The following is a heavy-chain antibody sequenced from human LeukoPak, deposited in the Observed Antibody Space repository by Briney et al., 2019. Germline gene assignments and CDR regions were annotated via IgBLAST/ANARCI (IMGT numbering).Heavy chain of an antibody. V-gene: IGHV4-61*02. Sequence: PSETLSLTCTVSGGSISSGSYYWRWIRQPAGKGLEWIGRIYTSGSTNYNPSLKSRVTISVDTSKNQFSLKLSSVTDADTAVYYCATFASKYGGYVDYWGQGTLVTVSS. CDR3: ATFASKYGGYVDY. CDR2: IYTSGST. CDR1: GGSISSGSYY. J-gene: IGHJ4*02. D-gene: IGHD4/OR15-4a*01.